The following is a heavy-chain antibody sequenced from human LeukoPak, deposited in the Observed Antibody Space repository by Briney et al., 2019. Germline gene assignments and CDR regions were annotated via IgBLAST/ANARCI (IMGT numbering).Heavy chain of an antibody. J-gene: IGHJ6*03. CDR2: INPKSGGT. Sequence: ASVKVSCKASGYTFTGYYMHWVRQAPGQGLEWMGWINPKSGGTNYAQKFQGRVTMTRDMSISTAYMELSRLRSDDTAVYYCARDGIPAASFNNYYYYMDVGGKGTTVTVSS. V-gene: IGHV1-2*02. D-gene: IGHD2-2*01. CDR3: ARDGIPAASFNNYYYYMDV. CDR1: GYTFTGYY.